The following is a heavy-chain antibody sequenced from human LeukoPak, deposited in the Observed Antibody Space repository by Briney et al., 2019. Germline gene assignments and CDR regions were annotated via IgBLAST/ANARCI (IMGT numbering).Heavy chain of an antibody. V-gene: IGHV3-30*04. D-gene: IGHD3-22*01. Sequence: GRSLRLSCAASGFTFSGYAMHWVRQAPGKGLEWVAVISYDGSNKYYADSVKGRFTISRDNSKNTLYLQMNSLRAEDTAVYYCARDDSSGYIRPYGMDVWGQGTTVTVSS. CDR2: ISYDGSNK. CDR1: GFTFSGYA. CDR3: ARDDSSGYIRPYGMDV. J-gene: IGHJ6*02.